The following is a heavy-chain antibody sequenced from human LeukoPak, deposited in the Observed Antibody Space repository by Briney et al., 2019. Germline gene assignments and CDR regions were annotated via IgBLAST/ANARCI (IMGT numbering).Heavy chain of an antibody. J-gene: IGHJ6*02. D-gene: IGHD3-9*01. CDR3: ASPTIYGTDV. CDR2: IDYSGTT. V-gene: IGHV4-30-4*01. Sequence: SQTLSLTCTVSGVSLSSDGYYWSWIRQPPGKGLXWIGYIDYSGTTYYNPSLKSRVTISEDTSKNQFSLKLTSVTAADTAVYYCASPTIYGTDVWGQGTTVTVSS. CDR1: GVSLSSDGYY.